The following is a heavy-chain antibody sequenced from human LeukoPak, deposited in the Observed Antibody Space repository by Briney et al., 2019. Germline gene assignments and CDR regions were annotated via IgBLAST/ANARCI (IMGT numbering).Heavy chain of an antibody. Sequence: PSETLSLTCTVPGGSISSYYWSWMRPPPGKGLEWVGYIYYSGSTNYNPSTLSRCTISVDTPKNHLSMKLGPVTTAETPGSYRGGGGSSDDWGQRTLVTACS. V-gene: IGHV4-59*01. CDR1: GGSISSYY. CDR3: GGGGSSDD. D-gene: IGHD2-15*01. CDR2: IYYSGST. J-gene: IGHJ4*02.